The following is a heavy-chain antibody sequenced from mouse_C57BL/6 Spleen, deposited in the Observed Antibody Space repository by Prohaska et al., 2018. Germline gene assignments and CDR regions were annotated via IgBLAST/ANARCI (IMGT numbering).Heavy chain of an antibody. D-gene: IGHD1-1*01. Sequence: QVQLQQPGAELVKPGASVKLSCKASGYTFTSYWMHWVKQRPGQGLEWIGMIHPNSGSTNYNEKFKSKATLTVDKSSSTAYMQLSSLTSEDSAVYYCARSRGAGSSGYYAMDYWGQGTPVTVSS. CDR3: ARSRGAGSSGYYAMDY. CDR1: GYTFTSYW. J-gene: IGHJ4*01. CDR2: IHPNSGST. V-gene: IGHV1-64*01.